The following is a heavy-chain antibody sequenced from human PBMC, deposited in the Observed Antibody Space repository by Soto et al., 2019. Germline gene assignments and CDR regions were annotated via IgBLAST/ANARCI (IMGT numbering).Heavy chain of an antibody. D-gene: IGHD6-19*01. CDR3: AKATTNGGWFNPFDS. J-gene: IGHJ4*02. Sequence: PGGSLRLSCVASGFTFSDFAMNWVRQAPGKGLEWVSGLSGSGTSTYYADSVKGRFTISRDNSRDTLFLQMNSLTADDTAVYYCAKATTNGGWFNPFDSWGQGALVTVPQ. CDR2: LSGSGTST. CDR1: GFTFSDFA. V-gene: IGHV3-23*01.